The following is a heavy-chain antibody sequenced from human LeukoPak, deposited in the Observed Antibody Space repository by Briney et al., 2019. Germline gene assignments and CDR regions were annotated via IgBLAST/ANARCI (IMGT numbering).Heavy chain of an antibody. J-gene: IGHJ3*02. CDR1: GGSISSGGYY. Sequence: PSETLSLTCTVSGGSISSGGYYWSWIRQPPGKGLEWIGYIYHSGSTYYNPSLKSRVTISVDRSKNQFSLKLSSVTAADTAVYYCARPRYYDYVWGSYPRWAAFDIWGQGTMVTVSS. CDR2: IYHSGST. CDR3: ARPRYYDYVWGSYPRWAAFDI. D-gene: IGHD3-16*02. V-gene: IGHV4-30-2*01.